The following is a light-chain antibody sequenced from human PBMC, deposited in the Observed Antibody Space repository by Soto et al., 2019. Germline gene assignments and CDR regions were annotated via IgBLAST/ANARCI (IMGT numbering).Light chain of an antibody. CDR1: SSDVGSYNL. CDR3: CSYGGSPPVV. Sequence: QSALTQPASVSGSPGQSITISCTGTSSDVGSYNLVSWYQQHPGKAPKLMIYEVSKRPSGVSNRFSGSKSGNTASPTISGLQAEDEADYYCCSYGGSPPVVFGGVTKLTVL. V-gene: IGLV2-23*02. CDR2: EVS. J-gene: IGLJ2*01.